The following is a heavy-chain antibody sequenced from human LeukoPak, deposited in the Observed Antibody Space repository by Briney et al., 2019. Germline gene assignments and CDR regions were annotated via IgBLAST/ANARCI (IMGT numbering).Heavy chain of an antibody. Sequence: GGSLRLSCVASGFTFSSYWMTWVRQAPGKGLEWVANIKTDGSLIYYVDSVKGRFTISRDNAKNSLYLQMNSLRAEDTAVYYCARDSEDAFDIWGQGTMVTVSS. CDR2: IKTDGSLI. J-gene: IGHJ3*02. CDR3: ARDSEDAFDI. V-gene: IGHV3-7*01. CDR1: GFTFSSYW.